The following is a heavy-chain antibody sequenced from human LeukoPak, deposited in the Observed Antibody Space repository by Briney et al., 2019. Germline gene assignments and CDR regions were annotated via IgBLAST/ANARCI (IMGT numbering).Heavy chain of an antibody. D-gene: IGHD6-13*01. CDR1: GGTFSNYA. CDR2: IIPIFGRA. V-gene: IGHV1-69*01. CDR3: ARDGQQLPFDY. Sequence: SVKVSCKASGGTFSNYAISWVRQAPGQGLEWMGGIIPIFGRANYAQKFQGRVTITADESTSTAYMELSRLRSDDTAVYYCARDGQQLPFDYWGQGTLVTVSS. J-gene: IGHJ4*02.